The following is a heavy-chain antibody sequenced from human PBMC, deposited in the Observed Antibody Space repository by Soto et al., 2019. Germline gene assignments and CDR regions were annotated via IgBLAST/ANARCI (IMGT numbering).Heavy chain of an antibody. J-gene: IGHJ6*02. D-gene: IGHD2-2*01. Sequence: PGGSLRLSCAASGFTFSSYSMNWVRQAPGKGLEWVSSISSSSSYIYYADSVKGRFTISRDNAKNSLYLQMNSLRAEDTAVYYCAASDPIPSIYCSSTSCYQDYGMDVWGQGTTVTVS. CDR1: GFTFSSYS. CDR3: AASDPIPSIYCSSTSCYQDYGMDV. V-gene: IGHV3-21*01. CDR2: ISSSSSYI.